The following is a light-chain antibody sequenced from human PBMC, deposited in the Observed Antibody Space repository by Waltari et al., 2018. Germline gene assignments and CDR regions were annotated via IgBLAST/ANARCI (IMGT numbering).Light chain of an antibody. Sequence: DIVLTQSPVTLSLSPGERATFSCRASQRVSRTLAWYQQKPGQAPSLLIYAASTRAPGIPDMFSGSGSGTDFSVTISRLEPEDFAVYYCQHYVRLPATFGQGTKVEI. V-gene: IGKV3-20*01. CDR1: QRVSRTL. CDR3: QHYVRLPAT. CDR2: AAS. J-gene: IGKJ1*01.